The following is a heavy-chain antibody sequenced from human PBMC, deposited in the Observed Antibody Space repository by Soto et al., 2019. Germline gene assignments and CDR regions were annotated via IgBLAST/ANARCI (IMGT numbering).Heavy chain of an antibody. CDR3: TTFSSWPYYYYYGMDV. CDR2: IKSKTDGGTT. V-gene: IGHV3-15*07. J-gene: IGHJ6*02. CDR1: GFTFSNAW. D-gene: IGHD6-13*01. Sequence: EVQLVESGGGLVKPGGSLRLSCAASGFTFSNAWMNWVRQAPGKGLEWVGRIKSKTDGGTTDYAAPVKGRFTISRDDSENTLYLQMNSLKTEDTAVYYCTTFSSWPYYYYYGMDVWGQGTTVTVSS.